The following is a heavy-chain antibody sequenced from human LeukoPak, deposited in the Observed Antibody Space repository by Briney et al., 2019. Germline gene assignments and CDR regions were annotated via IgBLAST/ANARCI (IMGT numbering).Heavy chain of an antibody. J-gene: IGHJ5*02. CDR1: GYTFTSYD. D-gene: IGHD3-16*01. CDR3: AREIMRSPNRGFDP. V-gene: IGHV1-8*01. CDR2: MNPNSGNT. Sequence: GASVKVSCKASGYTFTSYDINWVRQATGQGLEWMGWMNPNSGNTGYAQKFQGRVTMTRNTSISTAYMELSSLRSEDTAVYYCAREIMRSPNRGFDPWGQGTLVTVSS.